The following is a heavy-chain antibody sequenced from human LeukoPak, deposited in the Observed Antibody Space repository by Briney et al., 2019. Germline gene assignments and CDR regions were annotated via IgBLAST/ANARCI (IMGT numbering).Heavy chain of an antibody. CDR3: ARRGITMIH. J-gene: IGHJ4*02. D-gene: IGHD3-22*01. CDR1: GGSIGTDSHY. V-gene: IGHV4-39*01. Sequence: SETLSLTCTVSGGSIGTDSHYWGWIRQTPGKGLEWIGLINFSGATYYNPSLKSRVTISVDTSKNQFSLKLSSVTAADTAVYYCARRGITMIHWGQGTLVTVSS. CDR2: INFSGAT.